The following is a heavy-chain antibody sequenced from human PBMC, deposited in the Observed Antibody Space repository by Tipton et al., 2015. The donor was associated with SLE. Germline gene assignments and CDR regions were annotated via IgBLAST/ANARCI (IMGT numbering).Heavy chain of an antibody. Sequence: SLKLSCAASGFTFSSYAMHWVRQAPGKGLEWVAVISYDGSNKYYADSVKGRFTISRDNSKNTLYLQMNSLRAEDTAVYYCARGSGGNSYFQHWGQGTLVTVSS. CDR3: ARGSGGNSYFQH. CDR1: GFTFSSYA. V-gene: IGHV3-30-3*01. D-gene: IGHD4-23*01. J-gene: IGHJ1*01. CDR2: ISYDGSNK.